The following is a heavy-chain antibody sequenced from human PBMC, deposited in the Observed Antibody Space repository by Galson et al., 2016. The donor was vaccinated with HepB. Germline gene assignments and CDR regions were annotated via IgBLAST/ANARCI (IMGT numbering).Heavy chain of an antibody. D-gene: IGHD6-13*01. V-gene: IGHV3-73*01. CDR1: GFTFSGSA. CDR3: TRRGLAAAQGMDV. Sequence: SLRLSCAASGFTFSGSAMHWVRQASGKGLEWVGRIRSKVNSYATAYDASVTGRFTISRDESKNTAYLQMNSLKPEDTAVYYCTRRGLAAAQGMDVWAKGPRSPSP. J-gene: IGHJ6*02. CDR2: IRSKVNSYAT.